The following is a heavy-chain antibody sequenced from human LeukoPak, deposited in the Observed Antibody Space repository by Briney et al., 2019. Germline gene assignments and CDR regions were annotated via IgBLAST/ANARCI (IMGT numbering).Heavy chain of an antibody. Sequence: ASVKVSCKASGYTFTSFGISWVRQAPGQGLERMGWISAYNGNTNYAQKLQGRVTMTTDTSTSTAYMEPRSLRSDDTAVYYCARLLGPPTTTSFVLWGRGALVTVSS. CDR1: GYTFTSFG. V-gene: IGHV1-18*01. CDR2: ISAYNGNT. J-gene: IGHJ2*01. CDR3: ARLLGPPTTTSFVL. D-gene: IGHD2/OR15-2a*01.